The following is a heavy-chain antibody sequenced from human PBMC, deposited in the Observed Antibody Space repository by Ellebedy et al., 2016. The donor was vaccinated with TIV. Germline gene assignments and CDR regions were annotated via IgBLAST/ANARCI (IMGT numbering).Heavy chain of an antibody. J-gene: IGHJ3*01. V-gene: IGHV4-38-2*02. CDR3: ARETTGEAFDD. CDR1: GQSINSGYY. D-gene: IGHD4-17*01. CDR2: IYHTGST. Sequence: SETLSLTXTVSGQSINSGYYWGCIRQPPGKGLGWIGTIYHTGSTSYNPSLKSRVTLSIDTSKNQFSLKLTSVTAADTAVYYCARETTGEAFDDWGQGTMVTVSS.